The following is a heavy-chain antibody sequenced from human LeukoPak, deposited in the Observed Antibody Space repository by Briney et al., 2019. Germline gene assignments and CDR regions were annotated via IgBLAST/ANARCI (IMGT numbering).Heavy chain of an antibody. CDR2: ISYDGGTI. CDR3: ARAVKWDY. CDR1: GFTFSDYY. J-gene: IGHJ4*02. D-gene: IGHD1-26*01. V-gene: IGHV3-11*04. Sequence: GGSLRLSCAASGFTFSDYYISWIRQAPGKGPEWVSYISYDGGTIHYADSVKGRFTISRHNAKNSVYLQMDSLRDDDTGVYYCARAVKWDYWGQGTLVTVSS.